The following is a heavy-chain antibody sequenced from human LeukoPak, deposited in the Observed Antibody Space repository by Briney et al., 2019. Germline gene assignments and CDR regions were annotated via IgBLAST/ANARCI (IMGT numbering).Heavy chain of an antibody. CDR1: GFTFDDYT. D-gene: IGHD6-19*01. Sequence: PGGSLRLFCAASGFTFDDYTMHWVRQAPGKGLEWVSLISWDGGSTYYADSVKGRFTISRDNSKNSLYLQMNSLRTEDTALYYCTRGGVAALDYWGQGTLVTVSS. J-gene: IGHJ4*02. V-gene: IGHV3-43*01. CDR3: TRGGVAALDY. CDR2: ISWDGGST.